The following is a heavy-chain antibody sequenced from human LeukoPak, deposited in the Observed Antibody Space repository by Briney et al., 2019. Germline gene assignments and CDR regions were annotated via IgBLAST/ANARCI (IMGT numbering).Heavy chain of an antibody. CDR3: ARCGRPKAYYYYMDV. CDR2: ITSSGTTI. V-gene: IGHV3-48*03. CDR1: GFTFSIYE. Sequence: SGGSLRLSCAASGFTFSIYEMNWVRQAPGKGLEWVSHITSSGTTIYYADSVKGRFTISRDNAKNSLYLQMNSLRAEDTAVYYCARCGRPKAYYYYMDVWGKGTTVTVSS. J-gene: IGHJ6*03.